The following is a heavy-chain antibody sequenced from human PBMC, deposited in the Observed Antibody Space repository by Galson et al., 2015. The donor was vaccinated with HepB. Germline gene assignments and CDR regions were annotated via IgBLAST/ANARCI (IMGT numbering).Heavy chain of an antibody. CDR1: GYTFTSYG. CDR3: ARHLFSRGYSYGYYFDY. Sequence: SVKVSCKASGYTFTSYGISWVRQAPGQGLEWMGWISAYNGNTNYAQKLQGRVTMTTDTSTSTAYMELRSLRSDDTAVYYCARHLFSRGYSYGYYFDYWGQGTLVTVSS. V-gene: IGHV1-18*04. CDR2: ISAYNGNT. D-gene: IGHD5-18*01. J-gene: IGHJ4*02.